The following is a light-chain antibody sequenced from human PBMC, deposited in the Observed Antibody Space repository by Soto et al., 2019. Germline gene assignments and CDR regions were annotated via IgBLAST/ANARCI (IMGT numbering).Light chain of an antibody. J-gene: IGKJ1*01. CDR2: NTF. CDR3: QQYCAFPPT. Sequence: EVVLTQSPGTLSLSPGERATLSCRTSQSVVNYQLAWYRQKPGQAPRLLIYNTFHRATGIPERFSGTGSETDFTLTISGLEPDDFAVYHCQQYCAFPPTFGNGTRVEIK. CDR1: QSVVNYQ. V-gene: IGKV3-20*01.